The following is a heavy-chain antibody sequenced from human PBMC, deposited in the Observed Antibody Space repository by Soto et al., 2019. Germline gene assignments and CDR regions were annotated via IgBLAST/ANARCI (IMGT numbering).Heavy chain of an antibody. J-gene: IGHJ6*03. D-gene: IGHD3-3*01. Sequence: SETLSLTCTVSGGSISSGGYYWSWIRQHPGKGLEWIGYIYYSGSTYYNPSLKSRVTMSVDTSKNQFSLKLSSVAAVDTAVYYCARSTIFGDMDVWGKGTTVTVSS. CDR2: IYYSGST. CDR1: GGSISSGGYY. V-gene: IGHV4-31*03. CDR3: ARSTIFGDMDV.